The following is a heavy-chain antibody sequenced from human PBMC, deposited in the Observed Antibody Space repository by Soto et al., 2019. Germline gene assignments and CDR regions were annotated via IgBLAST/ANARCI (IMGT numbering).Heavy chain of an antibody. CDR1: GYTFINYD. CDR3: ARDATSIADRPTDY. J-gene: IGHJ4*02. CDR2: IIANSGNT. D-gene: IGHD6-6*01. V-gene: IGHV1-18*01. Sequence: QVQLVQSGPDVKKPGASVKVSCKASGYTFINYDISWVRQAPGQGLQWMGWIIANSGNTKFAQKFKGRVTMTTDTSTSTAYMELRSLTSDDTAVYFCARDATSIADRPTDYWGQGTLVTVSS.